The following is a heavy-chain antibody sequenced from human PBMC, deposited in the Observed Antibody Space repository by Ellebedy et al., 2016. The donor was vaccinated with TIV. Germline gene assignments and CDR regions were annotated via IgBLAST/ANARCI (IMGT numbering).Heavy chain of an antibody. J-gene: IGHJ4*02. CDR2: INRDGSSA. CDR1: GFTFSNYW. CDR3: ARGAFWSAITGLDY. D-gene: IGHD3-3*01. Sequence: GESLKISCAASGFTFSNYWIHWVRQAPGKGLVWLSRINRDGSSANYADSVKGRFSISRDNSKNTLYVQMNSLRAEDTAVYYCARGAFWSAITGLDYWGQGTLVTVSS. V-gene: IGHV3-74*01.